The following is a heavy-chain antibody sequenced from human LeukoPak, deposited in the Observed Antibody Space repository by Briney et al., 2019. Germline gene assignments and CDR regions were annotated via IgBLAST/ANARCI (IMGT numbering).Heavy chain of an antibody. CDR1: GGTFSSYA. V-gene: IGHV1-69*05. J-gene: IGHJ3*02. CDR3: ARDIWGLEEYQPESDHDAFDI. D-gene: IGHD2-2*01. Sequence: GASVKVSCKASGGTFSSYAISWVRQAPGQGLEWMGGIIPIFGTANYAQKFQGRVTITTDESTSTAYMELSSLRSEDTAVYYCARDIWGLEEYQPESDHDAFDIWGQGTMVTVSS. CDR2: IIPIFGTA.